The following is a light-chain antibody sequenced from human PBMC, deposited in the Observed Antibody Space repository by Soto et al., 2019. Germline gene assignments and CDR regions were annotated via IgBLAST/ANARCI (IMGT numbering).Light chain of an antibody. CDR1: QSVSSSY. V-gene: IGKV3-20*01. J-gene: IGKJ4*01. Sequence: EMVLTQSPGTLSLSPGERATLSCRASQSVSSSYLAWYQQKPGQAPRLLIYVASSRATGIPDRFSGSGSGTDFTLTISRLEPEDFAVYYCQQYGSSPCTFGGGTKVELK. CDR3: QQYGSSPCT. CDR2: VAS.